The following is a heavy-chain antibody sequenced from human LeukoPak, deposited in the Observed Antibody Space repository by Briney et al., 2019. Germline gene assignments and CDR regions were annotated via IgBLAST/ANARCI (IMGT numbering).Heavy chain of an antibody. D-gene: IGHD3-3*01. J-gene: IGHJ3*02. V-gene: IGHV4-30-2*01. CDR3: ARDGAAWMDYDFWSGLAFDI. CDR1: GGSISSGGYY. CDR2: IYHSGST. Sequence: SETLSLTCTVSGGSISSGGYYWSWIRQPPGKGLEWIGYIYHSGSTYYNPSLKSRVTISVDRSKNQFSLKLSSVTAADTAVYYCARDGAAWMDYDFWSGLAFDIWGQGTMVTVSS.